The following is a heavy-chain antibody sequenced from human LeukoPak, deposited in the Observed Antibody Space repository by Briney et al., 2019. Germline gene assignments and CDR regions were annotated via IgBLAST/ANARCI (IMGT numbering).Heavy chain of an antibody. D-gene: IGHD2-2*01. Sequence: SETLSLTCTVSGGSISSSSYYWGWIRQPPGKGLEWIGSIYYSGSTYYNPSLKSRVTISVVTSKNQFSLKLSSVTAADTAVYYCARARYCSSTSCYDGTYYFDYWGQGTLVTVPS. CDR1: GGSISSSSYY. J-gene: IGHJ4*02. CDR2: IYYSGST. CDR3: ARARYCSSTSCYDGTYYFDY. V-gene: IGHV4-39*01.